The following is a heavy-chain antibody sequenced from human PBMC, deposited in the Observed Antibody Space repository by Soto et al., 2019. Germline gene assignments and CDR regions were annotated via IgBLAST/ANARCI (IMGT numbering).Heavy chain of an antibody. CDR1: GFTFSSYG. D-gene: IGHD6-19*01. V-gene: IGHV3-30*18. CDR3: AKDPHTSDWHTTFDH. Sequence: GGSMRLSCAASGFTFSSYGMHRVRQAPGKGLVWVAGISYGGNNTYYADSVKGRFTISRDNSKNTLYLQMNSLRAEDTGVYYCAKDPHTSDWHTTFDHWGQGTLVTVSS. J-gene: IGHJ4*02. CDR2: ISYGGNNT.